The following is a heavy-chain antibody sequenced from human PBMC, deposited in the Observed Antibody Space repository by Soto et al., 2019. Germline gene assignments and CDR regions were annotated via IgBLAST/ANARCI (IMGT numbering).Heavy chain of an antibody. D-gene: IGHD2-15*01. J-gene: IGHJ6*03. CDR2: INPGNGDR. CDR3: ARGAAYGPYYMDV. CDR1: EYTFTTYG. V-gene: IGHV1-3*01. Sequence: ASVKVSCKASEYTFTTYGMQWVRQAPGQWPEWMGWINPGNGDREYSQKFQGRVTVTRDTSASTVYMELSSLTSEDTAVYYCARGAAYGPYYMDVWGNGTTVTVSS.